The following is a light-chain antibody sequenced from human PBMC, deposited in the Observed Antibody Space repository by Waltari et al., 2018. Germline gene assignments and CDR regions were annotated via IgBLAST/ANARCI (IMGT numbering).Light chain of an antibody. J-gene: IGLJ2*01. Sequence: QSVLTQPPSLSAAPGQKVTISCSGSSSDIGNNYVSWYQQLPGTAPKLLIYYNDKRPSGSPDRFSGSKSGTSATLGITGLQTGDEADYFCGTWDSSLSEVVFGGGTKLTVL. CDR3: GTWDSSLSEVV. CDR1: SSDIGNNY. V-gene: IGLV1-51*01. CDR2: YND.